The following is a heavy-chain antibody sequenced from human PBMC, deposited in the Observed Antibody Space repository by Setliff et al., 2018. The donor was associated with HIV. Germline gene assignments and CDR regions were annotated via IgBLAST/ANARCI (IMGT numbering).Heavy chain of an antibody. CDR2: IYPGDSDT. V-gene: IGHV5-51*01. J-gene: IGHJ3*02. CDR1: GYSFTSYW. D-gene: IGHD1-26*01. Sequence: GESLKISCKGSGYSFTSYWIGWVRQMPGKGLEWMGVIYPGDSDTRYSPSFQGQVTISVDKSISTDYLQWSSLRASDIAMYYCARVIVGVSDAFDIWGQGTMVTVSS. CDR3: ARVIVGVSDAFDI.